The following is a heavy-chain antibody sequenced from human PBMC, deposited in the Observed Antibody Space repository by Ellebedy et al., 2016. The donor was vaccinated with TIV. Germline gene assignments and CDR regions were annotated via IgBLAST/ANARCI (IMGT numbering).Heavy chain of an antibody. V-gene: IGHV3-23*01. CDR2: ISGNGGST. D-gene: IGHD6-13*01. J-gene: IGHJ6*02. Sequence: PGGSLRLSCAASGFTFSSYAMSWVRQAPGKGLEWVSAISGNGGSTYYADSVKGRFTISRDNSKNTLYLQMNSLRAEDTAVYYCAGTSGAAAGYYYYYGMDVWGQGTTVTVSS. CDR3: AGTSGAAAGYYYYYGMDV. CDR1: GFTFSSYA.